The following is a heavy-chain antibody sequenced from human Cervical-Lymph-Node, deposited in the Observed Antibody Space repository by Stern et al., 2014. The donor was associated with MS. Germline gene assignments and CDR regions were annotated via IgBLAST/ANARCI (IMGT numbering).Heavy chain of an antibody. CDR3: ARGIVATISGY. CDR2: INPNTGGT. V-gene: IGHV1-2*02. J-gene: IGHJ4*02. D-gene: IGHD5-12*01. CDR1: GYTFAAYY. Sequence: QVQLGQSGAEVKKPGASVKVSCKASGYTFAAYYMHWVRQAPGQGLEWMGWINPNTGGTNYAQRFQGRVTMTRDTSISTAYMELSNLRPDDTAVYYCARGIVATISGYWGQGTLVTVPS.